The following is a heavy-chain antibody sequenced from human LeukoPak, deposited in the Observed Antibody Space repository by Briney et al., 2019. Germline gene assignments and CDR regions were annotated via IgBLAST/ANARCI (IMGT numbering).Heavy chain of an antibody. CDR3: ARGRGYCSSTSCLYYYVMDV. CDR1: GGSFSGYY. Sequence: SETLSLTCAVYGGSFSGYYWSWIRQPPGKGLEWIGEINHSGSTNYNPSLKSRVTISLDTSKNQFSLKLSSVTAADTAVYYCARGRGYCSSTSCLYYYVMDVWGQGTTVTVSS. D-gene: IGHD2-2*01. V-gene: IGHV4-34*01. CDR2: INHSGST. J-gene: IGHJ6*02.